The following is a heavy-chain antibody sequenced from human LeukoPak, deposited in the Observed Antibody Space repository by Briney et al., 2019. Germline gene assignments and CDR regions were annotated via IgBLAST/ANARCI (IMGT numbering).Heavy chain of an antibody. D-gene: IGHD4-17*01. CDR2: ISSSSSYI. V-gene: IGHV3-21*01. J-gene: IGHJ4*02. CDR3: ARSLDYGDYAPIDY. CDR1: GFTFSSYS. Sequence: PGGSLRLSCAASGFTFSSYSMNWVRQAPGKGLEWVSSISSSSSYIYYADSVKGRFTISRDNAKSSLYLQMNSLRAEDTAVYYCARSLDYGDYAPIDYWGQGTLVTVSS.